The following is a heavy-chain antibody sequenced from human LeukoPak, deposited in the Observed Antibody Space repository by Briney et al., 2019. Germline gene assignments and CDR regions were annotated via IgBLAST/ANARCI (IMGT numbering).Heavy chain of an antibody. CDR2: IYYSGST. V-gene: IGHV4-59*08. D-gene: IGHD3-10*01. CDR3: ARHAGRSGSYYPTHVDY. CDR1: GGSISSYY. J-gene: IGHJ4*02. Sequence: SETLSLTCTVSGGSISSYYWNWIRQPPGKGLEWIGYIYYSGSTNYNPSLKSRVTISVDTSKNQFSLKLSSVTAADTAVYYCARHAGRSGSYYPTHVDYWGQGTLVTVSS.